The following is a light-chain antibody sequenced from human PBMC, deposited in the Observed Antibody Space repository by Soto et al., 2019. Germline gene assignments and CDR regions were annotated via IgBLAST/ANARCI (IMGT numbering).Light chain of an antibody. CDR3: QQYAGSPRT. CDR1: QSIDSIS. J-gene: IGKJ1*01. Sequence: ELVLTQSPGTLSLFPGERATLSYRASQSIDSISLAWYQHKPGQAPRLLIYSASRRATGIPDRFTGSGSGTDFTLTINRVEPEDFAVYFCQQYAGSPRTFGQGTKVDIK. V-gene: IGKV3-20*01. CDR2: SAS.